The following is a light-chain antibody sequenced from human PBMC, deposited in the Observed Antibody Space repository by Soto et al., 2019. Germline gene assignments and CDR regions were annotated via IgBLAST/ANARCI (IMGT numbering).Light chain of an antibody. Sequence: QSALTQPASVSVSPGQSITISGTGTSSDVVGNYVSWYVSWYQQHPGKVPKLIIYDDDDRPSGVSNRFSGSKSGSTASLTISGLQAEDEADYYCSSYANSRTVIFGRGTTLPVL. CDR1: SSDVVGNYVSWY. CDR2: DDD. J-gene: IGLJ2*01. V-gene: IGLV2-14*03. CDR3: SSYANSRTVI.